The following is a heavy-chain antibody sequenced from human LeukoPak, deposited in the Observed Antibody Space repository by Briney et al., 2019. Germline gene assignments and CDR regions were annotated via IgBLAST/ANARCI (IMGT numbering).Heavy chain of an antibody. V-gene: IGHV4-34*01. CDR3: ARGGGSSSWYNYFDY. CDR2: INYSGST. Sequence: SETLSLTCAVYGGSFSGYYWSWIRQPPGKGLEWIGEINYSGSTNYNPSLKSRATISVDTSKNQFSLKLSSVTAADTAVYYCARGGGSSSWYNYFDYWGQGTLVTVSS. CDR1: GGSFSGYY. J-gene: IGHJ4*02. D-gene: IGHD6-13*01.